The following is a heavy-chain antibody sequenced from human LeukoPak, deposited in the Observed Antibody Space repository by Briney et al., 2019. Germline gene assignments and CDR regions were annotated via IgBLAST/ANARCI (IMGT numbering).Heavy chain of an antibody. J-gene: IGHJ4*02. CDR1: GGSFSGYY. CDR3: ARGASSSWHDLDY. D-gene: IGHD6-13*01. Sequence: SETLALTCAVYGGSFSGYYWSWIRQPPGKGLEWIGEINHSGSTNYNPSLKSRVTISVDTSKNQFSLKLSSVTAADTAVYYCARGASSSWHDLDYWGQGTLVTVSS. V-gene: IGHV4-34*01. CDR2: INHSGST.